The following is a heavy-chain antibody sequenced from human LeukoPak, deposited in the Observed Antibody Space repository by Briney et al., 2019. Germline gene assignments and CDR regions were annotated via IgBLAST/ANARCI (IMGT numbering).Heavy chain of an antibody. CDR1: GFTFSDHY. CDR3: TTDRSAMAYFDY. Sequence: GGSLRLSCAASGFTFSDHYMDWVRQAPGKGLEWVGRTRNKANSYTTEYAASVKGRFTISRDDSKNTLYLQMNSLKTEDTAVYYCTTDRSAMAYFDYWGQGTLVTVSS. V-gene: IGHV3-72*01. CDR2: TRNKANSYTT. J-gene: IGHJ4*02. D-gene: IGHD5-18*01.